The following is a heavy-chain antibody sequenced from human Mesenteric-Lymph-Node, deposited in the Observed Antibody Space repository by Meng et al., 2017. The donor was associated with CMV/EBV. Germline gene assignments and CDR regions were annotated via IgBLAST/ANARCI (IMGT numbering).Heavy chain of an antibody. D-gene: IGHD5-18*01. CDR3: LRDTAVVKGAFDY. Sequence: WIRQPPGKALEWLGRTYYRSKWYIDYAVSVKSRITINPDTSKNQFSLQLNSVTPEDTAVYYCLRDTAVVKGAFDYWGQGTLVTVSS. V-gene: IGHV6-1*01. J-gene: IGHJ4*02. CDR2: TYYRSKWYI.